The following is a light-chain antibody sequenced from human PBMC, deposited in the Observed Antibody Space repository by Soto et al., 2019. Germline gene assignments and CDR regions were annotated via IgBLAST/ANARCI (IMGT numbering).Light chain of an antibody. CDR2: GAS. J-gene: IGKJ5*01. CDR1: QSVSSN. CDR3: QQYNNWSSIT. V-gene: IGKV3-15*01. Sequence: EIVMTQSPATLSVSPGERATLSCRASQSVSSNLGWYQQRPGQAPRLLIYGASTRATGIPARFSGRGSGTEFTLTISSLQSEDSAVYYCQQYNNWSSITFGQGTRLEIK.